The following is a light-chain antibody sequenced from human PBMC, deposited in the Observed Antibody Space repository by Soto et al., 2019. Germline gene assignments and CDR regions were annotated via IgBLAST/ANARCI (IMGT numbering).Light chain of an antibody. CDR2: DAS. CDR3: KQYNNWPLT. J-gene: IGKJ4*01. CDR1: QSVSSN. V-gene: IGKV3-15*01. Sequence: EIVMTQSPATLSVSPGERATLSCRASQSVSSNLAWYQQKPGQTPRLLIYDASSRATGIPARFSCSVSGTDFTITISILQSEDCAVDYCKQYNNWPLTFGGGTNVAIK.